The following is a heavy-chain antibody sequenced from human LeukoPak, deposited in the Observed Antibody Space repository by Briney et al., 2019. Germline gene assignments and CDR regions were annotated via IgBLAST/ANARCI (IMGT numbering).Heavy chain of an antibody. CDR3: ARVHYYYDSSGYYYRGFDY. D-gene: IGHD3-22*01. V-gene: IGHV3-20*04. Sequence: GGSLRLSCAASGFTFDDYGMSWVRQAPGKGLEWVSGSNWNGGSTRYPDSVKGGFTISRDNAKNSLYLQMNSLRAEDTALYYWARVHYYYDSSGYYYRGFDYWGQGTLVTVSS. CDR2: SNWNGGST. CDR1: GFTFDDYG. J-gene: IGHJ4*02.